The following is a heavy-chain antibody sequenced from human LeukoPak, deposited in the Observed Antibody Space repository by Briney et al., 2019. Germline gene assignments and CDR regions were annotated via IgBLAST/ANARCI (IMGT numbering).Heavy chain of an antibody. J-gene: IGHJ4*02. CDR3: AKDFNAYYDSRGSPDY. CDR2: IWYDGSNK. D-gene: IGHD3-22*01. V-gene: IGHV3-33*06. Sequence: GGSLRLSCAASGFTFSSYGMHWVRQAPGKGLEWVAVIWYDGSNKYYAGSVKGRFTISRDNSKNTLYLQMNSLRAEDTAVYYCAKDFNAYYDSRGSPDYWGQGTLVTVSS. CDR1: GFTFSSYG.